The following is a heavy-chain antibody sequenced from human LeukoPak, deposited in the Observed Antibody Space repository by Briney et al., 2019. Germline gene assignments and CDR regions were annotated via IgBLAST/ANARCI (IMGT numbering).Heavy chain of an antibody. CDR3: ARDAQWLPDY. J-gene: IGHJ4*02. V-gene: IGHV3-48*03. Sequence: GGFLRLSCAASGFTFSGYEMNWVRQAPGKGLEWVSYITSNGRTKYYADSVKGRFTISRDNAKNSLYLQMNSLRAEDTAVYYCARDAQWLPDYWGQGTLVTVSS. CDR1: GFTFSGYE. D-gene: IGHD3-22*01. CDR2: ITSNGRTK.